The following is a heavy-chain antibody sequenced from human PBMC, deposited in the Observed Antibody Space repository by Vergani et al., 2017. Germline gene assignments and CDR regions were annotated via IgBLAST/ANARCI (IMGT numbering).Heavy chain of an antibody. D-gene: IGHD3-10*01. J-gene: IGHJ5*01. V-gene: IGHV3-33*06. CDR1: GFTFSSYG. CDR2: IWYDGSNK. CDR3: AKAPRDYDGAGSCEFCFDS. Sequence: QVQLVESGGGVVQPGRSLRLSCAASGFTFSSYGMHWVRQAPGKGLEWVAVIWYDGSNKYYADSVKGRFTISRDNSKNSLYLQMNSLRAEDTAVYYCAKAPRDYDGAGSCEFCFDSWGQGTLVTVSS.